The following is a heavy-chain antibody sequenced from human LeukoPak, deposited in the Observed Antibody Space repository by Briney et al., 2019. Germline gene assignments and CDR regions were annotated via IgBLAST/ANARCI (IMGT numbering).Heavy chain of an antibody. CDR1: GFTFSSYS. V-gene: IGHV3-21*04. CDR3: ARVRGIAVAGTRGFDY. CDR2: ITRSSNYI. J-gene: IGHJ4*02. Sequence: GGSLRLSCVASGFTFSSYSMNWVRQAPGKGLEWVSFITRSSNYIYYADSVKGRFTISRDNAKNSLYLQMNSLRAEDTALYYCARVRGIAVAGTRGFDYWGQGTLVTVSS. D-gene: IGHD6-19*01.